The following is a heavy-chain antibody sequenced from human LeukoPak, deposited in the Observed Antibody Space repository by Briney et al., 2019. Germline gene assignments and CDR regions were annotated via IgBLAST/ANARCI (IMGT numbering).Heavy chain of an antibody. V-gene: IGHV4-59*08. D-gene: IGHD3-22*01. CDR2: IYYTGST. Sequence: SETLSLTCNVSGDSITSYYWNWIRQPPGKGLEWIGYIYYTGSTNSNPSLKSRLTISLDTSKKHFSLKLSSVTAADTAIYYCASSYFYDGNRYFDYWGKGALVTVSS. J-gene: IGHJ4*02. CDR3: ASSYFYDGNRYFDY. CDR1: GDSITSYY.